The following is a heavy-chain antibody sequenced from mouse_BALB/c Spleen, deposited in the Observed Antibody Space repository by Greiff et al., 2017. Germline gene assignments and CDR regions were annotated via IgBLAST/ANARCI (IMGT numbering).Heavy chain of an antibody. CDR2: INPNNGGT. D-gene: IGHD2-14*01. Sequence: EVQGVESGPELVKPGASVKIPCKASGYTFTDYNMDWVKQSHGKSLEWIGDINPNNGGTIYNQKFKGKATLTVDKSSSTAYMELRSLTSEDTAVYYCARRDYRYDGFAYWGQGTLVTVSA. J-gene: IGHJ3*01. CDR3: ARRDYRYDGFAY. V-gene: IGHV1-18*01. CDR1: GYTFTDYN.